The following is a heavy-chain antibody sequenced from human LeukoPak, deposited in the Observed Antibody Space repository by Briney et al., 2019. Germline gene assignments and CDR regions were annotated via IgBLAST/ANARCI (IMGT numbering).Heavy chain of an antibody. J-gene: IGHJ3*02. D-gene: IGHD3-22*01. V-gene: IGHV1-18*01. CDR2: ISAYNGNT. CDR1: GYTFTSYG. Sequence: ASVKVSCKASGYTFTSYGTSWVRQAPGQGLEWMGWISAYNGNTNYAQKLQGRVTMTTDTSTSTAYMELRSLRSDDTAVYYCAREGQGIYDSSGYYTVGAFDIWGQGTMVTVSS. CDR3: AREGQGIYDSSGYYTVGAFDI.